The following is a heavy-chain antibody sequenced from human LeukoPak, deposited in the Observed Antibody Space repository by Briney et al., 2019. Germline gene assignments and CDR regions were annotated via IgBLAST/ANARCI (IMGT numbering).Heavy chain of an antibody. CDR3: AKDLQSRSGSLDL. CDR2: IRFDGSNK. CDR1: GFTFSNYG. Sequence: GGSLRLSCAASGFTFSNYGMHWVRQAAGEGLEWVAFIRFDGSNKYYADSVKGRFTISRDNSKNTLYLQMNSLRSEDTTVYYCAKDLQSRSGSLDLWGQGTLVTVSS. V-gene: IGHV3-30*02. J-gene: IGHJ4*02. D-gene: IGHD3-10*01.